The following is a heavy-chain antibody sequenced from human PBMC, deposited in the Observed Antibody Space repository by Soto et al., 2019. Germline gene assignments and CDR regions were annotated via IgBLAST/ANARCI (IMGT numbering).Heavy chain of an antibody. CDR1: GFTFSSYA. V-gene: IGHV3-23*04. J-gene: IGHJ4*02. CDR3: AKDRRRIAAAAWDY. Sequence: VQLVESGGGVVQPGRSLRLSCAASGFTFSSYAMHWVRQAPGKGLEWVSAISGSGGSTYYADSVKGRFTISRDNSKNTLYLQMNSLRAEDTAVYYCAKDRRRIAAAAWDYWGQGTLVTVSS. CDR2: ISGSGGST. D-gene: IGHD6-13*01.